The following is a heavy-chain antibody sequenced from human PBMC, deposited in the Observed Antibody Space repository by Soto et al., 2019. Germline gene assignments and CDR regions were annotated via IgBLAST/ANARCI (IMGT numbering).Heavy chain of an antibody. CDR2: IVVGSGNT. D-gene: IGHD1-1*01. V-gene: IGHV1-58*02. CDR3: AAGVQLERRGNWFDP. J-gene: IGHJ5*02. CDR1: GFTFTSSA. Sequence: SVKVSCKASGFTFTSSAMQWVRQARGQRLEWIGWIVVGSGNTNYAQKFQERVTITRDMSTSTAYMELSSLRSEDTAVYYCAAGVQLERRGNWFDPWGQGTLVTVSS.